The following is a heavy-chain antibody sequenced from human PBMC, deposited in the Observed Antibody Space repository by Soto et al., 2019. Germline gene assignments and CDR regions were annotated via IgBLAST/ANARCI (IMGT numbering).Heavy chain of an antibody. V-gene: IGHV4-31*03. CDR2: IYFSGST. J-gene: IGHJ4*02. CDR1: GASINSGGYY. Sequence: QVQLQESGPGLVKPSQTLSLTCTVSGASINSGGYYWSWIRQLPGKGLEWIGYIYFSGSTYYNPSLESRVTISLDTSQKQFSLKLRSVTAADTAVYYCARDVRDYGSGYYFDYWGQGTLVTVSS. CDR3: ARDVRDYGSGYYFDY. D-gene: IGHD3-10*01.